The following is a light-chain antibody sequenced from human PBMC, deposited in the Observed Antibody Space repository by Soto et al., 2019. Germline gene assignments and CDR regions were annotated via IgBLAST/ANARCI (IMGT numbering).Light chain of an antibody. CDR1: QSISSY. J-gene: IGKJ3*01. Sequence: DIQMTQSPSSLSASVGDRVTITCRASQSISSYLNWYQQKPGKAPKLLIYAASSLQSGVPSRFXGSGSGTXXXXXXXXXQPEDFATYYCQQSYSTLFTFGPGTKVDIK. CDR2: AAS. V-gene: IGKV1-39*01. CDR3: QQSYSTLFT.